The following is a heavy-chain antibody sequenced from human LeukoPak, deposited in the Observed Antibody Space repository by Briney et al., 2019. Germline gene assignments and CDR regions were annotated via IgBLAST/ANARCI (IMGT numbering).Heavy chain of an antibody. CDR3: ASQYCSGGSCYFLDVYYYYMDV. CDR1: GGTSSSYA. D-gene: IGHD2-15*01. CDR2: IIPIFGTA. V-gene: IGHV1-69*05. Sequence: ASVKVSCKASGGTSSSYAISWVRQAPGQGLEWMGGIIPIFGTANYAQKFQGRVTITTDESTSTAYMELSSLRSEDTAVYYCASQYCSGGSCYFLDVYYYYMDVWGKGTTVTVSS. J-gene: IGHJ6*03.